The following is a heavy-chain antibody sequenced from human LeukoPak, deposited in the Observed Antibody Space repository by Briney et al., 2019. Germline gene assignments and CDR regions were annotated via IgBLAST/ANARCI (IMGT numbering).Heavy chain of an antibody. CDR3: ARGDSGGACYSGYYYMDV. J-gene: IGHJ6*03. CDR2: INHSGST. D-gene: IGHD2-21*02. Sequence: PSETLLQSCAVYAGPFSHALWTSIRQPPGKGLEWIGEINHSGSTNYNPSLESRVTISVDAHKNQFSLKLNSVTAADTVVYYCARGDSGGACYSGYYYMDVWGKGTTVTVSS. V-gene: IGHV4-34*01. CDR1: AGPFSHAL.